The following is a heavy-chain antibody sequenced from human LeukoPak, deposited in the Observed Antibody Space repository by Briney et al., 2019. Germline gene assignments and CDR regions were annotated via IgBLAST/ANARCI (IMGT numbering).Heavy chain of an antibody. CDR2: INHSGST. D-gene: IGHD5-18*01. J-gene: IGHJ4*02. V-gene: IGHV4-34*01. CDR1: GGSFSGYY. Sequence: SETLSLTCAVYGGSFSGYYWSWIRQPPGKGLEWFGEINHSGSTNYNPSLKSRDTISVDTSKNQFSLKLSSVTAADTAVYYCARGPTVDTAMPTSSPNDYWGQGTLVTVSS. CDR3: ARGPTVDTAMPTSSPNDY.